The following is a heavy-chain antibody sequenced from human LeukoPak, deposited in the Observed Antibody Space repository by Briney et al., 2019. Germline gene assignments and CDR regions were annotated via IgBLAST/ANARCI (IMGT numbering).Heavy chain of an antibody. CDR1: GFSFSGYA. Sequence: GGSLRLSCSASGFSFSGYAMHWVRQAPGKELQYVSVISGDGGSTEYADSVRGRFTISRDNSKNRLYLQMSSLRTEDTAVYYCVRRSVDGSAEYFLHWGQGTLVTVSS. CDR2: ISGDGGST. J-gene: IGHJ1*01. CDR3: VRRSVDGSAEYFLH. D-gene: IGHD6-19*01. V-gene: IGHV3-64D*06.